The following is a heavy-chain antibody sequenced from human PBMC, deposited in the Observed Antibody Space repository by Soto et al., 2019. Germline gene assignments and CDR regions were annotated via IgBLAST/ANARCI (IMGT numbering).Heavy chain of an antibody. CDR2: IIPIFGTA. D-gene: IGHD3-10*01. CDR3: ARDRALWFGELLYNYYGMDV. V-gene: IGHV1-69*13. CDR1: GGTFSSYA. Sequence: ASVKVSCKASGGTFSSYAISWVRQAPGQGLEWMGGIIPIFGTANYAQKFQGRVTITADESTSTAYMELSSLRSEDTAVYYCARDRALWFGELLYNYYGMDVWGQGTTVTVSS. J-gene: IGHJ6*01.